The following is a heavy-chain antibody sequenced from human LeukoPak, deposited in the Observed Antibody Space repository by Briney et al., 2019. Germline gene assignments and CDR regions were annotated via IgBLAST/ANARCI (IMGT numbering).Heavy chain of an antibody. CDR2: INPSGGST. CDR3: ATAITMIASAFDI. D-gene: IGHD3-22*01. V-gene: IGHV1-46*01. CDR1: GYTFTSYY. J-gene: IGHJ3*02. Sequence: GASVRVSCKASGYTFTSYYMHWVRQAPGQGLEWMGIINPSGGSTSYAQKFQGRVTMTRDTSTSTVYMELSSLRSEDTAVYYCATAITMIASAFDIWGQGTMVTVSS.